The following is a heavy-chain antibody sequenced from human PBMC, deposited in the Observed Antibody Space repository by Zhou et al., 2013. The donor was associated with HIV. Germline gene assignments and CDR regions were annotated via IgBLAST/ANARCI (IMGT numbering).Heavy chain of an antibody. Sequence: QVQVVQSGAEVKEPGASVKVSCKASGYTFTSYYLHWVRQAPGQGLEWMGIINPFGGSTSYAQKFQGRVTMTRDTSTSTVYMELSSLRFEDTAVYYCARGRGHRSGYYDGWGQGTMVTVSS. CDR3: ARGRGHRSGYYDG. CDR2: INPFGGST. D-gene: IGHD3-16*01. V-gene: IGHV1-46*01. CDR1: GYTFTSYY. J-gene: IGHJ3*01.